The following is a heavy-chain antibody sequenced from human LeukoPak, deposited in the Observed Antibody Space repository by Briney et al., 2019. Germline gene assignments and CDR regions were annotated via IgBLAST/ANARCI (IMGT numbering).Heavy chain of an antibody. CDR3: AKDHLYYYGSGSYLFDY. Sequence: GGSLRLSCAASGFTFSSYEMIWVRQAPGKGLEWVAFIRYDGSNKYYADSVKGRFTISRDNSKNTLYLQMNSLRAEDTAVYYCAKDHLYYYGSGSYLFDYWGQGTLVTVSS. CDR1: GFTFSSYE. J-gene: IGHJ4*02. V-gene: IGHV3-30*02. CDR2: IRYDGSNK. D-gene: IGHD3-10*01.